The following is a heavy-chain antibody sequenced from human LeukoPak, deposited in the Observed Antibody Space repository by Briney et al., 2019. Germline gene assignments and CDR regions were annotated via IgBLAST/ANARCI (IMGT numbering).Heavy chain of an antibody. CDR1: GFTVSSNY. CDR3: AKDLSLYCSSTSCYPSGAFDI. Sequence: QTGGSLRLSCAASGFTVSSNYMSWVRQAPGKGRGWVSAISGSGGSTYYADSVKGRFTISRDNSKNTLYLQMNSLRAEDTAVYYCAKDLSLYCSSTSCYPSGAFDIWGQGTMVTVSS. J-gene: IGHJ3*02. D-gene: IGHD2-2*01. CDR2: ISGSGGST. V-gene: IGHV3-23*01.